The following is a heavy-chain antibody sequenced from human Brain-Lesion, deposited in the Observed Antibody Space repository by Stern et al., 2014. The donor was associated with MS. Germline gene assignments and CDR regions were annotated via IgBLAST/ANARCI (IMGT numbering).Heavy chain of an antibody. V-gene: IGHV2-26*01. CDR3: ARMREYCSGGICFAGYYDS. D-gene: IGHD2-15*01. CDR1: GFSLSNAAMG. Sequence: QVPLQESGPVLKPTATLTLTCSVSGFSLSNAAMGVSWIRQPPGKALECLAHIFSTGETAYSTSLKSRLTISKDTSRSQVVLTMTNMDPVDTATYYCARMREYCSGGICFAGYYDSWGQGTLVTVSS. CDR2: IFSTGET. J-gene: IGHJ4*02.